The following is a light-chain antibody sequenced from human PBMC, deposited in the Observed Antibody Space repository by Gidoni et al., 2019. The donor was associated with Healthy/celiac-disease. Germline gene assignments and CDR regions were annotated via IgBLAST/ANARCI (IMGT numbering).Light chain of an antibody. J-gene: IGLJ2*01. V-gene: IGLV2-23*01. CDR1: SSDVGSYNL. CDR3: CSYAGSSTSVL. Sequence: QSALTQPASVSGSPGQSITISCTGTSSDVGSYNLVSWYQQHTGKAPKLMIYEGSKRPSGVSNRFSGSKSANTASLTISGLQAEDEADYYCCSYAGSSTSVLFGGGTKLTVL. CDR2: EGS.